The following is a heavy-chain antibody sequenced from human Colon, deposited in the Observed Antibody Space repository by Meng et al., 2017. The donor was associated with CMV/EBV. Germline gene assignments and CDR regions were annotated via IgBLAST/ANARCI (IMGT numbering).Heavy chain of an antibody. J-gene: IGHJ5*02. D-gene: IGHD2-8*01. CDR2: ISISSSTI. CDR3: ANGASLDP. Sequence: QTPGKGLEWVSDISISSSTIYDADSVKGRFIISRDKAKNSQYLQMTSLRSEDTAVYYCANGASLDPWGQGTSVTVSS. V-gene: IGHV3-48*01.